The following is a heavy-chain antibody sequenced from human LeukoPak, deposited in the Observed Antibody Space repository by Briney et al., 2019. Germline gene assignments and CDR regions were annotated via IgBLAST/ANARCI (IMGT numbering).Heavy chain of an antibody. D-gene: IGHD2-8*01. CDR1: GFTFSSYW. J-gene: IGHJ4*02. CDR2: IKQDGSEK. CDR3: AKAGNGFGY. Sequence: SGGSLTLSCAASGFTFSSYWMSWVRQAPGKGLEWVANIKQDGSEKNYVDSVKGRFTISRDNAKSSLYLQMNSLRVEDTAVYYCAKAGNGFGYWGQGALVTVSS. V-gene: IGHV3-7*01.